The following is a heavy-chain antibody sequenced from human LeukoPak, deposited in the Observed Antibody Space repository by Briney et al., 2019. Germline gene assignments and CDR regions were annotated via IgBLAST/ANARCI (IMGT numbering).Heavy chain of an antibody. CDR2: INHSGST. D-gene: IGHD3-22*01. CDR1: GGSFSGYY. CDR3: ARISPSIRTDSSGYYYDYYYYMDV. J-gene: IGHJ6*03. Sequence: SETLSLTCAVYGGSFSGYYWSWIRQPPGKGLKWIGEINHSGSTNYNPSLKSRVTISVDTSKNQFSLKLSSVTAADTAVYYCARISPSIRTDSSGYYYDYYYYMDVWGKGTTVTISS. V-gene: IGHV4-34*01.